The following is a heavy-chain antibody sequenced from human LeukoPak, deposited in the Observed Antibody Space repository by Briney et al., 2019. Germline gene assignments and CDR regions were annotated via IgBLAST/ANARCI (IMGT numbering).Heavy chain of an antibody. CDR3: ASRTQWLGRDY. CDR2: IYSGGST. J-gene: IGHJ4*02. D-gene: IGHD6-19*01. Sequence: GGSLRLSCAASGFTVSSNYMSWVRQAPGKGLEWVSVIYSGGSTYYADSVKGRFTISRDNSKNTVYLQMNSLRAEDTAVYYCASRTQWLGRDYWGQGTLVTVSS. V-gene: IGHV3-66*01. CDR1: GFTVSSNY.